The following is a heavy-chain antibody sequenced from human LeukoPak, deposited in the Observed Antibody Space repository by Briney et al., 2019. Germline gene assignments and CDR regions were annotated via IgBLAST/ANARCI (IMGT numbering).Heavy chain of an antibody. Sequence: PGESLRLSCAASGFTVSSHWMHWVRQAPGKGLVWVSRIYGDIYYADSVKGRFTISRDNAKNTLYLQMNSLRAEDTAVYYCSKYGYYDSSGYYDYYYYGMDVWGQGTTVTVSS. CDR2: IYGDI. V-gene: IGHV3-74*01. CDR1: GFTVSSHW. D-gene: IGHD3-22*01. J-gene: IGHJ6*02. CDR3: SKYGYYDSSGYYDYYYYGMDV.